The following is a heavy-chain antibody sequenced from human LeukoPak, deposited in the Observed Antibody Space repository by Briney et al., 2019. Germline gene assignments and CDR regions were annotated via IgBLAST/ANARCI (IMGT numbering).Heavy chain of an antibody. Sequence: NPSETLSLTCTVSGGSISSGSYYWSWVRQPAGKGLEWIGRIYTSGSTNYNPSLKSRVTISVDTSKNQFSLKLSSVTAADTAVYYCATGTGTTSALDYWGQGTLVTVSS. D-gene: IGHD1-7*01. J-gene: IGHJ4*02. V-gene: IGHV4-61*02. CDR2: IYTSGST. CDR3: ATGTGTTSALDY. CDR1: GGSISSGSYY.